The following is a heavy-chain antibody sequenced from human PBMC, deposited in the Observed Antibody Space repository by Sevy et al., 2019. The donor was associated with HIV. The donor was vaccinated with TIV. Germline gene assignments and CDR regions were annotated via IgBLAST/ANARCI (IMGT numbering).Heavy chain of an antibody. CDR3: ARGGAIVVPADMELDY. V-gene: IGHV3-74*01. D-gene: IGHD2-2*01. CDR2: ISLDGSHI. Sequence: GGSLRLSCAASGFSFSAYWMHWVRQVPGKGLVWVARISLDGSHIDYADSVKGRFTISRDNAKNTLSLQMNSLRGEDTAAYYCARGGAIVVPADMELDYWGQGTLVTVSS. CDR1: GFSFSAYW. J-gene: IGHJ4*02.